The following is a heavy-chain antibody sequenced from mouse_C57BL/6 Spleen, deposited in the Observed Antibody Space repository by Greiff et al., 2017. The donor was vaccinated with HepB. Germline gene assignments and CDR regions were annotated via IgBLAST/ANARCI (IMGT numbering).Heavy chain of an antibody. CDR1: GYSITSGYY. V-gene: IGHV3-6*01. D-gene: IGHD2-4*01. CDR3: ARDDDYKYYYAMDG. J-gene: IGHJ4*01. Sequence: DVQLQESGPGLVKPSQSLSLTCSATGYSITSGYYWNWIRQFPGNNLEWMGYISYECSNNYNPSLKNRLSITRDTSKNQFYLKLNSVTTEDTATYYCARDDDYKYYYAMDGWGQGTSVTVSS. CDR2: ISYECSN.